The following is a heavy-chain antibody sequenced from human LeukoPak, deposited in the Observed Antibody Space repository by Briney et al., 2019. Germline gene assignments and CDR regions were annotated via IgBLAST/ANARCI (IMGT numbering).Heavy chain of an antibody. J-gene: IGHJ4*02. V-gene: IGHV1-46*01. Sequence: ASVKVSCKASGCTFTSYYMLWVRQAPGQGLEWMGIINPSGGSTSYAQKFQGRVTMTRDTSTSTVYMELSSLRSEDTAVYYCARGGQWLVTGDYWGQGTLVTVSS. D-gene: IGHD6-19*01. CDR2: INPSGGST. CDR3: ARGGQWLVTGDY. CDR1: GCTFTSYY.